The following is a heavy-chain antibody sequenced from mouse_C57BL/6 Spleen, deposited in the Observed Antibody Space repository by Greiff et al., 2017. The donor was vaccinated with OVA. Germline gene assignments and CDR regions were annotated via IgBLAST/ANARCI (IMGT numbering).Heavy chain of an antibody. CDR3: ARHYYGSSSYYFDY. V-gene: IGHV5-6*01. CDR2: ISSGGSYT. J-gene: IGHJ2*01. CDR1: GFTFSSYG. Sequence: EVKLVESGGDLVKPGGSLKLSCAASGFTFSSYGMSWVRQTPDKRLEWVATISSGGSYTYYPDSVKGRFTISRDNAKNTLYLQMSSLKAEDTAMYYCARHYYGSSSYYFDYWGQGTTLTVSS. D-gene: IGHD1-1*01.